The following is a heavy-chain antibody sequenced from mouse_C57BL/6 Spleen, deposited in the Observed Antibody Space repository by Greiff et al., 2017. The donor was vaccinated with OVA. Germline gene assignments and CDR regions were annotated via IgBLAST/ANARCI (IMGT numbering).Heavy chain of an antibody. CDR1: GFTFSDYG. CDR2: ISSGSSTI. V-gene: IGHV5-17*01. Sequence: EVQLVESGGGLVKPGGSLKLSCAASGFTFSDYGMHWVRQAPEKGLEWVAYISSGSSTIYYADTEKGRFFISRDNAKNTLFLQMTSLRSEDTAMDYCARPTVVATGVDYWGQGTTLTVSS. D-gene: IGHD1-1*01. J-gene: IGHJ2*01. CDR3: ARPTVVATGVDY.